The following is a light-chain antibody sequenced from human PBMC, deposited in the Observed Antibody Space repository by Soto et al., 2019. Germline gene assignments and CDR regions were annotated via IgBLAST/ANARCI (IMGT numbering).Light chain of an antibody. CDR1: SSDVGGYNY. Sequence: QSALTQPRSVSGSPGQSVTISCTGTSSDVGGYNYVSWYQQHPGKAPKLMIHDVSKRPSGVPDRFSGSKSGNTGSLTISGLQAEDEADYYCCSYAGSYTVVFGGGTQLTVL. CDR2: DVS. V-gene: IGLV2-11*01. CDR3: CSYAGSYTVV. J-gene: IGLJ2*01.